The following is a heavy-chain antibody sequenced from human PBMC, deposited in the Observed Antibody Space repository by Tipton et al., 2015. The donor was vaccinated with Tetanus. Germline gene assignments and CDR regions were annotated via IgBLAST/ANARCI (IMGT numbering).Heavy chain of an antibody. CDR1: GFTFSSYA. CDR3: AKGLIVVVPAAISPLDP. V-gene: IGHV3-23*01. J-gene: IGHJ5*02. Sequence: SLRLSCAASGFTFSSYAMSWVRQAPGKGLEWVSAISGSGGSTYYADSVKGRFTISRDNSKNTLYLQMNSLRAEDTAVYYCAKGLIVVVPAAISPLDPWGQGTLVTVSS. CDR2: ISGSGGST. D-gene: IGHD2-2*02.